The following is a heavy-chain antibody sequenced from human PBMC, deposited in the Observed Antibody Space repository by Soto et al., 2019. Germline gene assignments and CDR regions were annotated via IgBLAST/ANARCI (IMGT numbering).Heavy chain of an antibody. CDR2: IKDDGSEK. J-gene: IGHJ6*02. CDR3: ARDWGTPGRGSVVAYYYHYGMDV. CDR1: EFTFNTYW. V-gene: IGHV3-7*05. D-gene: IGHD3-22*01. Sequence: EVQLVESGGGLVQPGGSLRLSCLASEFTFNTYWMNWVRQAPGRGLEWVANIKDDGSEKNYVDSVKGRFTISRDNAKNSLYLQMNSLRGEDTDVYFCARDWGTPGRGSVVAYYYHYGMDVWGQGTTVTVSS.